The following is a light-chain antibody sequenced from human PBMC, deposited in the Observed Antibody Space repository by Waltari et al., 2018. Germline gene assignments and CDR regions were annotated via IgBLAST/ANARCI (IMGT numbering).Light chain of an antibody. J-gene: IGLJ2*01. CDR1: VLADKY. V-gene: IGLV3-25*03. CDR3: QTVDDTGDYVL. CDR2: RNT. Sequence: SSDLTQTPSISVSPGQTAIITCSGDVLADKYIYWFQKKSGQAPVAVNRRNTGGPPDVPARFSGSASRTTATLTIVGVQPEDEADYYCQTVDDTGDYVLFGGGTKLTVL.